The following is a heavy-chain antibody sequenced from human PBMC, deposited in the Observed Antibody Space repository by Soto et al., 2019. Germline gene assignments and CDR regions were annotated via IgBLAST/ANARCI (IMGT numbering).Heavy chain of an antibody. D-gene: IGHD3-10*01. J-gene: IGHJ4*02. CDR2: IFPGGVNI. CDR3: ATSYGSGYRAFDY. V-gene: IGHV1-46*01. CDR1: GYRFTRHY. Sequence: ASVKVSCKAIGYRFTRHYMHWVRQAPGQGLEWMGTIFPGGVNIAYAQKFQGRVTMTADKSTSTAYMELRSLRSEDTAFYYCATSYGSGYRAFDYWGQGALVTVSS.